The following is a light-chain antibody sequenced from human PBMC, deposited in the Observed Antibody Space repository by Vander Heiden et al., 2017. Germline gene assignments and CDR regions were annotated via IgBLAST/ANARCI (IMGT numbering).Light chain of an antibody. CDR1: QSVRNNY. J-gene: IGKJ1*01. CDR2: DAS. Sequence: EIVLTQSPVTLSLSPGERATLSCRASQSVRNNYLAWYQQQPGQAPRLLIYDASSRATGIPDRFSGSGSGTDFTLTISRVEPEDFAVYYWQQDGTSRTFGQGTKVEVK. CDR3: QQDGTSRT. V-gene: IGKV3-20*01.